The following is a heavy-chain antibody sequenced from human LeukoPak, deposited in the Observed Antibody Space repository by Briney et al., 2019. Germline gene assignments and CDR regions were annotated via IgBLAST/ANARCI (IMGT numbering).Heavy chain of an antibody. CDR2: IYAGDSSI. J-gene: IGHJ4*02. CDR1: GFTFSTYS. CDR3: ARHSCYDS. Sequence: GESLKISCKGSGFTFSTYSFAWVRQMPGKGLEWMGVIYAGDSSIRYSPSFQGQVTISVDKSISTVYLQWSSLKASDSAIYYCARHSCYDSWGQGTPVTVSS. V-gene: IGHV5-51*01. D-gene: IGHD3-16*01.